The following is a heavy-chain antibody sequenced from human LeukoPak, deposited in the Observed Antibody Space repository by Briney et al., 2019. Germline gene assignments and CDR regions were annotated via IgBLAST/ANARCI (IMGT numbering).Heavy chain of an antibody. CDR3: ARDNSVGDNAWWFDP. CDR1: GYTFTSYY. D-gene: IGHD1-26*01. CDR2: INPTGGRT. J-gene: IGHJ5*02. V-gene: IGHV1-46*01. Sequence: GASVTVSFKASGYTFTSYYMHWVRQAPGQGLEWMGLINPTGGRTGYAQKFQGRVTMTRDMSTSTDYMELCSLRSEDTAIYYCARDNSVGDNAWWFDPWGQGTLVTVSS.